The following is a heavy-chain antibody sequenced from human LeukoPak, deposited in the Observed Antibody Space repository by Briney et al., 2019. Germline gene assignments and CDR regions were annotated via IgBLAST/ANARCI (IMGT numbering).Heavy chain of an antibody. Sequence: SETLSLTCSVSGGSISTSLYYWGWIRQPPGKGLEWIGSIYYSGRTYYNPSLKSRVTISVDTSKNQFSLRLTSVTAADTAVYYCARDRWDTYCGGDCYSRKFDYWGQGTLVTVSS. J-gene: IGHJ4*02. CDR1: GGSISTSLYY. D-gene: IGHD2-21*02. CDR3: ARDRWDTYCGGDCYSRKFDY. V-gene: IGHV4-39*02. CDR2: IYYSGRT.